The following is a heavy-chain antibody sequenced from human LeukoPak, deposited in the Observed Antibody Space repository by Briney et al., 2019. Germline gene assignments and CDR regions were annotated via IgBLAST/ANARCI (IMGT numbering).Heavy chain of an antibody. CDR3: ARDNYDSSGYYFD. CDR2: ISSSGSTI. J-gene: IGHJ4*02. CDR1: GFTFSSYE. Sequence: GGSPRLSCAASGFTFSSYEMNWVRQAPGKGLEWVSYISSSGSTIYYADSVKGRFTISRDNAKNSLYLQMNSLRAEDTAVYYCARDNYDSSGYYFDWGQGTLVTVSS. D-gene: IGHD3-22*01. V-gene: IGHV3-48*03.